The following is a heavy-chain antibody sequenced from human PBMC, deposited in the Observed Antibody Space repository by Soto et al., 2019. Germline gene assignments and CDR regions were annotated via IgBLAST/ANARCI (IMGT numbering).Heavy chain of an antibody. D-gene: IGHD3-22*01. CDR1: GYTFTSYY. CDR3: ARVRNYYDSSGAFDY. V-gene: IGHV1-46*01. CDR2: INPSGGST. J-gene: IGHJ4*02. Sequence: AASVKVSCKASGYTFTSYYMHWVRQAPGQGLEWMGIINPSGGSTSYAQKFQGRVTMTRDTSTSTVYMELSSLRSEDTAVYYCARVRNYYDSSGAFDYWGQGTLVTVSS.